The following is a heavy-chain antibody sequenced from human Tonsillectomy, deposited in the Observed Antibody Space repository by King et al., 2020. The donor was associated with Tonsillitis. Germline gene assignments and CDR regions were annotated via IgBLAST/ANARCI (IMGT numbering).Heavy chain of an antibody. CDR2: ISSRGSSI. CDR3: ARASPPHTANCNSAGYFDY. J-gene: IGHJ4*02. V-gene: IGHV3-11*01. D-gene: IGHD2-21*02. CDR1: GFTFSDYY. Sequence: VQLVESGGGLVKPGGSLRLSCAASGFTFSDYYMSWIRQAPGKGLEWVSYISSRGSSIYYADSVKGRFTISRDNAKNSLYLQMNSLRAEDTALYYCARASPPHTANCNSAGYFDYWGQGTLVTVSS.